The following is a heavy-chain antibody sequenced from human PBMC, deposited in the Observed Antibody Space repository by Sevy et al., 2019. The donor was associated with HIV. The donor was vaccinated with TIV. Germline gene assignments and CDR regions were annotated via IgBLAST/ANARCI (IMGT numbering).Heavy chain of an antibody. CDR1: GYTFSGYG. CDR2: NSGYDGKT. Sequence: ASVKVSCKASGYTFSGYGISWVRQAPGQGLEWMGWNSGYDGKTNNEQKVQGRLTMTRDTSTSTAYMELRSLRSDDTAVYYCARDAIFGANPFDYWGQGTLVTVSS. D-gene: IGHD3-3*01. CDR3: ARDAIFGANPFDY. J-gene: IGHJ4*02. V-gene: IGHV1-18*04.